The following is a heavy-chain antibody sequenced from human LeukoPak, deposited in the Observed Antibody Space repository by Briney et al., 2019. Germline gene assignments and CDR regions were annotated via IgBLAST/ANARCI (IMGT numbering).Heavy chain of an antibody. V-gene: IGHV4-30-2*01. CDR3: ARHRIAARWFDP. CDR1: GGSISSGGYY. Sequence: NASEALSLTCTVSGGSISSGGYYWSWIRQPPGKGLEWIEYIYHSGSTYYNPSLKSRVTISVDRSKNQFSLKLSSVTAADTAVYYCARHRIAARWFDPWGQGTLVTVSS. D-gene: IGHD6-13*01. CDR2: IYHSGST. J-gene: IGHJ5*02.